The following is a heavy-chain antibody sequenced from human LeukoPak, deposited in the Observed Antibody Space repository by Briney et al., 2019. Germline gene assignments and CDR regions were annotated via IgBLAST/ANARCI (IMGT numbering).Heavy chain of an antibody. CDR1: GFAFSTYS. D-gene: IGHD1-26*01. V-gene: IGHV3-21*01. CDR3: ARVAGGSHHFDY. CDR2: ITSTSSYI. Sequence: GGSLRLSCAASGFAFSTYSMTWVRQAPGKGLEWVSSITSTSSYIYYADSVKGRFTISRDNAKNSLYLQMNTLRAEDTAVYYCARVAGGSHHFDYWGQGTLVTVSS. J-gene: IGHJ4*02.